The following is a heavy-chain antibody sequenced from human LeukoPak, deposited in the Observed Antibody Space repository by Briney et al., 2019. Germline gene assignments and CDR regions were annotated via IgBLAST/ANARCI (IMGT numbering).Heavy chain of an antibody. J-gene: IGHJ4*02. CDR1: GGSISSSSYY. CDR3: ARVAPQFGDYYFDY. CDR2: IYYSGST. Sequence: PSETLSLTCTVSGGSISSSSYYWSWIRQPPGKGLEWIGYIYYSGSTYYNPSLKSRVTISVDTSKNQFSLKLSSVTAADTAVYYCARVAPQFGDYYFDYWGQGTLVTVSS. V-gene: IGHV4-30-4*01. D-gene: IGHD3-10*01.